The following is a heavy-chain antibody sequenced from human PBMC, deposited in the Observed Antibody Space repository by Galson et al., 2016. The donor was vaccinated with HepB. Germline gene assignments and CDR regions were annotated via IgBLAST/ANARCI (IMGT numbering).Heavy chain of an antibody. J-gene: IGHJ5*02. CDR3: ARRDFERSAIVVQSNWLDP. CDR1: GASFTSQS. V-gene: IGHV4-59*08. CDR2: IHSTGTT. D-gene: IGHD6-6*01. Sequence: SETLSLTCTVSGASFTSQSWNWIRQTPGRGLEWIGRIHSTGTTIYNPSLESRVTISIDPSMNRFSLRLNSVTAADTAIYYCARRDFERSAIVVQSNWLDPWGQGILVTVSS.